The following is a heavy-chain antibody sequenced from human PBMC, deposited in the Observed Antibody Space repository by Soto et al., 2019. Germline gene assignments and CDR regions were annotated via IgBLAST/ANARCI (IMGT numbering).Heavy chain of an antibody. J-gene: IGHJ3*02. V-gene: IGHV3-33*01. D-gene: IGHD1-7*01. CDR3: ARDNWNYVSAFDI. CDR2: IWNDGTNK. Sequence: QVQLVESGGGVVQPGRSLRLSCAASGFTFSSYAMHWVRQAPGKGLEWVAVIWNDGTNKYYADSVKGRFTISRDNSKTTLYLQMNSVRAEDTAVYYCARDNWNYVSAFDIWGQGTMVTVSS. CDR1: GFTFSSYA.